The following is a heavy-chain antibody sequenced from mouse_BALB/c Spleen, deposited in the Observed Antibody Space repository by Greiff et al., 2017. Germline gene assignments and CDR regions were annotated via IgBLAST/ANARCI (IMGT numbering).Heavy chain of an antibody. CDR1: GFTFSSYA. Sequence: EVQGVESGGGLVKPGGSLKLSCAASGFTFSSYAMSWVRQSPEKRLEWVAEISSGGSYTYYPDTVTGRFTISRDNAKNTLYLEMSSLRSEDTAMYYCARIYYGNFYAMDYWGQRTSVTVSS. CDR2: ISSGGSYT. V-gene: IGHV5-9-4*01. D-gene: IGHD2-1*01. J-gene: IGHJ4*01. CDR3: ARIYYGNFYAMDY.